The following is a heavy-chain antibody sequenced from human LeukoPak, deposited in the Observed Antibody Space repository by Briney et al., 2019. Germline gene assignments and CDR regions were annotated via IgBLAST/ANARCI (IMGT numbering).Heavy chain of an antibody. V-gene: IGHV3-33*01. Sequence: GGSLRLSCATSGFIFRNYGFHWVRQAPGKGLQWVAVIWWDGSRDYYADSVRGRFTISRDNSKNTLYLQMNSLRAEDTAVYYCARDERFRTVVEGYWGQGTLVTVSS. CDR3: ARDERFRTVVEGY. CDR1: GFIFRNYG. D-gene: IGHD4-23*01. CDR2: IWWDGSRD. J-gene: IGHJ4*02.